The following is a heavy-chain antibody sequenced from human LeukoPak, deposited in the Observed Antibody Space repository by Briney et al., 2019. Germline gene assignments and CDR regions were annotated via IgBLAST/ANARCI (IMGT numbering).Heavy chain of an antibody. V-gene: IGHV4-30-4*01. CDR3: ARDNYYDSSGYSY. CDR1: GGSISSVDYY. Sequence: SETLSLTRTVSGGSISSVDYYWSWIRQPPGKGLEWIAQIYYGRSNYHHPSLKSRVTIPVDTPKNPFSLQLCPVPHADTAVYYCARDNYYDSSGYSYWGQGTLVTVSS. D-gene: IGHD3-22*01. CDR2: IYYGRSN. J-gene: IGHJ4*02.